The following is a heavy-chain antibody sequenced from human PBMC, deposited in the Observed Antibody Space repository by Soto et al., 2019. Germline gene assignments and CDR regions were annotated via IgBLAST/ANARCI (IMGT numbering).Heavy chain of an antibody. CDR3: ARGPSSLTRFDY. CDR2: ISYDGNNK. Sequence: GGSLRLSCAASGFTFSSYAMHWVRQAPGKGLDWVAVISYDGNNKYYAGCVRGRFTISRDSSKNTLYLQMNSLRAEDMAVYYCARGPSSLTRFDYWVQGTLVTGSS. CDR1: GFTFSSYA. D-gene: IGHD2-2*01. J-gene: IGHJ4*02. V-gene: IGHV3-30-3*01.